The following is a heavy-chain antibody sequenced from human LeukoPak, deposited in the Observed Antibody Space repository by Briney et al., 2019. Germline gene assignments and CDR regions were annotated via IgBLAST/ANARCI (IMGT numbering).Heavy chain of an antibody. J-gene: IGHJ4*02. D-gene: IGHD3-10*01. CDR2: ISYDGSNK. CDR1: GFTFSSYG. Sequence: GGSLRLSCAASGFTFSSYGMHWVRQAPGKGLEWVAVISYDGSNKYYADSVKGRFTISRDNSKNTLYLQMGSLRAEDMAVYYCARSAVYGSSCFDYWGQGTLVTVPS. CDR3: ARSAVYGSSCFDY. V-gene: IGHV3-30*03.